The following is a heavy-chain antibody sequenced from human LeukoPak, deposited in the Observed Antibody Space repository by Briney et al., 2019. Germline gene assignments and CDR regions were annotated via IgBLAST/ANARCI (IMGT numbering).Heavy chain of an antibody. Sequence: ASVKVSCKASGYTFTGYYMHWVRQAPGQGLEWMGWINPNSGGTNYAQKFQGRVTMTRDTSISTAYMELSRLRSDDTAVYYCASRALSVTTRGWYFDLWGRGTLVTVSS. CDR2: INPNSGGT. J-gene: IGHJ2*01. CDR1: GYTFTGYY. CDR3: ASRALSVTTRGWYFDL. D-gene: IGHD4-17*01. V-gene: IGHV1-2*02.